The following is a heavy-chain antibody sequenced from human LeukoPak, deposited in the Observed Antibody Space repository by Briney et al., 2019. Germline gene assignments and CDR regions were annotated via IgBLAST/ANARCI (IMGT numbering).Heavy chain of an antibody. CDR1: EYSFTSYW. D-gene: IGHD3-22*01. V-gene: IGHV5-51*01. Sequence: GESLKISCKGSEYSFTSYWIGWVRQLPGKGLEWMGIIYPGDSDTRYTPSFQGQVTISADKSISTAYLQWSSLKASDTAMYYCARPGEPYYYDSSEYFDYWGQGTLVTVSS. J-gene: IGHJ4*02. CDR2: IYPGDSDT. CDR3: ARPGEPYYYDSSEYFDY.